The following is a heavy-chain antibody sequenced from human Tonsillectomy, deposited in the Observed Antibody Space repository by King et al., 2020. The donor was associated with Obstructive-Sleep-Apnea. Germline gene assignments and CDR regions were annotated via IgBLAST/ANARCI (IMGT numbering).Heavy chain of an antibody. CDR3: TRGGYSSSWY. CDR2: ISWNSGSI. CDR1: GFTFDDYA. Sequence: VQLVESGGGLAQPGRSLRLSCAASGFTFDDYAMHWVRQAPGKGLEWVSCISWNSGSIAYADSVKGRFTISRDNAKNSLYLQMNSLRAEDTALYYCTRGGYSSSWYGGQGTLATASS. J-gene: IGHJ4*02. D-gene: IGHD6-13*01. V-gene: IGHV3-9*01.